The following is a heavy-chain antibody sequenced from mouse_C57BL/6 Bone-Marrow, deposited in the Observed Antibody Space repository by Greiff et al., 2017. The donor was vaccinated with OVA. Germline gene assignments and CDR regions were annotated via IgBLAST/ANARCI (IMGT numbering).Heavy chain of an antibody. CDR2: IYPGSGST. Sequence: QVQLQQPGAELVKPGASVKMSCKASGYTFTSYWITWVKQRSGQGLEWIGDIYPGSGSTNYNEKFKSKATLTVDTSSSTAYMQLSSLTSEDSAVYYCARGAYYDYLAWFAYWGQGTLVTVSA. CDR1: GYTFTSYW. D-gene: IGHD2-4*01. J-gene: IGHJ3*01. V-gene: IGHV1-55*01. CDR3: ARGAYYDYLAWFAY.